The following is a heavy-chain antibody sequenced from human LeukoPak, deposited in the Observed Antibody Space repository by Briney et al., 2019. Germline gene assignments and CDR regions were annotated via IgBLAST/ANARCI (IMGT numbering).Heavy chain of an antibody. J-gene: IGHJ3*02. Sequence: SETLSLTCAVYGGSFSGYYWSWIRQPPGKGLEWIGEINQSGSTNYNPSLKSRVTISVDTSKNQFSLKLSSVTAADTAVYYCARDKGDYAPLDAFDIWGQGTMVTVSS. CDR3: ARDKGDYAPLDAFDI. CDR2: INQSGST. CDR1: GGSFSGYY. D-gene: IGHD4-17*01. V-gene: IGHV4-34*01.